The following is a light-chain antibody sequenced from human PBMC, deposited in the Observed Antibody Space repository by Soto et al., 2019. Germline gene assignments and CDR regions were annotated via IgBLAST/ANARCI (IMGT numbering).Light chain of an antibody. J-gene: IGKJ1*01. CDR1: QGIRSE. V-gene: IGKV1-17*01. CDR3: QQYNSYST. CDR2: AAS. Sequence: IQMTQSPSSLSASVGDIVTITFRASQGIRSELGWYQQKPGKAPELLIYAASTLQSGVPSRFNGSGSGTEFTLTISSLQPDDFATYYCQQYNSYSTFGQGTKVDIK.